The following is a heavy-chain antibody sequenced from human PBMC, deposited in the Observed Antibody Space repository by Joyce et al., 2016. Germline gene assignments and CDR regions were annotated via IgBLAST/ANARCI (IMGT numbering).Heavy chain of an antibody. CDR1: GDSISSSS. V-gene: IGHV4-59*08. Sequence: QVQLLESGPGLVKPSETLSLICTVSGDSISSSSWSWIRQPPGKGLEWIGYISNSGSNNYNPSLKSRVTISGDTSKNQFSLKLSSVTAADTAVYYCARIMTAVTTIGFDFWGQGTPVTVSS. J-gene: IGHJ3*01. D-gene: IGHD4-17*01. CDR2: ISNSGSN. CDR3: ARIMTAVTTIGFDF.